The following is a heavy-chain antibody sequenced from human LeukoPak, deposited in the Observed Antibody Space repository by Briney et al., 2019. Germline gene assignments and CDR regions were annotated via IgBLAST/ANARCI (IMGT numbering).Heavy chain of an antibody. CDR1: GGSISSYY. J-gene: IGHJ6*03. CDR3: AREGATMVRGVTIYYYYYMDV. CDR2: IYYSGST. V-gene: IGHV4-59*12. Sequence: SETLSLTCTVSGGSISSYYWSWIRQPPGKGLEWIGYIYYSGSTNYNPSLKSRVTISVDTSKNQFSLKLSSVTAADTAVYYCAREGATMVRGVTIYYYYYMDVWGKGTTVTVSS. D-gene: IGHD3-10*01.